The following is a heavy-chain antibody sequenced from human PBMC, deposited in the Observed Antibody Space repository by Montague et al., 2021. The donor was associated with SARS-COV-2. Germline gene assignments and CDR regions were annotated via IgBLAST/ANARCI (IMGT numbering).Heavy chain of an antibody. D-gene: IGHD3-10*01. J-gene: IGHJ6*02. Sequence: SRILSFSASGFTVSSNYMSWVRQAPGKGLEWVSVIYSGGSTYYADSVKGRFTISRHNSKNTLYLQMNSLRAEDTAVYYCARDLTYGSGRSYYYGMDVWGQGTTVTVSS. V-gene: IGHV3-53*04. CDR2: IYSGGST. CDR1: GFTVSSNY. CDR3: ARDLTYGSGRSYYYGMDV.